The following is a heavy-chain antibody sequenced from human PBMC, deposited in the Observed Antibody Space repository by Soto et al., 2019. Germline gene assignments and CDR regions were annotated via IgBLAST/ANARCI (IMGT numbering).Heavy chain of an antibody. D-gene: IGHD2-15*01. V-gene: IGHV1-3*01. CDR1: GYTFTTYA. CDR3: ARGYCSGGRCSHFDY. Sequence: ASVKVSCKASGYTFTTYAMHWVRQAPGQRLEWMGWINPGNGDTKYSQRFQGRVTTTRDTSATTAYMELSSLGSEDTALYYCARGYCSGGRCSHFDYWGQGAQVTVSS. J-gene: IGHJ4*02. CDR2: INPGNGDT.